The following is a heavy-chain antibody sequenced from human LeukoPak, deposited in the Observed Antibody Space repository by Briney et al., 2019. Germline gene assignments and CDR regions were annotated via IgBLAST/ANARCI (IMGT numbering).Heavy chain of an antibody. CDR3: ARDLGWLQSDY. CDR2: IKKDGSEQ. D-gene: IGHD5-24*01. V-gene: IGHV3-7*01. J-gene: IGHJ4*02. CDR1: GFTFSSYG. Sequence: GGSLRLSCAASGFTFSSYGMNWFRQAPGKGLEWVATIKKDGSEQYYVDSMKGRLTISRDNAKNSVYLQIHNLRAEDTAVYYCARDLGWLQSDYWGQGTLVTVSS.